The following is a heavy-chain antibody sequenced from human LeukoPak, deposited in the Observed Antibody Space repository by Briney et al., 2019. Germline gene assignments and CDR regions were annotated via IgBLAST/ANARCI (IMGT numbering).Heavy chain of an antibody. Sequence: GASVKVSCTASGYTFTSYGISWVRQAPGPGLEWMGWISAYNGNTNYAQKLQGRVTMTTDTSTSTAYMELRSLRSDDTAVYYCARFGAYCGGDCYYYYGMDVWGQGTTVTVSS. CDR1: GYTFTSYG. D-gene: IGHD2-21*02. J-gene: IGHJ6*02. V-gene: IGHV1-18*01. CDR2: ISAYNGNT. CDR3: ARFGAYCGGDCYYYYGMDV.